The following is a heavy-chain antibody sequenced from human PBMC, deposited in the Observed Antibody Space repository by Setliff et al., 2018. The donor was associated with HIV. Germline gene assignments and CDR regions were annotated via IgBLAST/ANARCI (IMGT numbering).Heavy chain of an antibody. V-gene: IGHV4-39*01. Sequence: SETLSLTCTVSGGSISSSSYYWGWIRQPPGKGLEWIGTIYYSGSTYYNPSLKSRVTISVDTSKNQFSLKLSSVTAADTAVYYCARGAGDGYNFTENAFDIWGQGTMVTVSS. D-gene: IGHD5-12*01. J-gene: IGHJ3*02. CDR3: ARGAGDGYNFTENAFDI. CDR1: GGSISSSSYY. CDR2: IYYSGST.